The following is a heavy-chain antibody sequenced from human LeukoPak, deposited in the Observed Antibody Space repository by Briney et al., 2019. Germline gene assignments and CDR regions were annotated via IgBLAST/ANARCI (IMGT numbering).Heavy chain of an antibody. CDR3: ARRGLQTYYGMDV. CDR2: IIPIFGTA. V-gene: IGHV1-69*13. D-gene: IGHD5-24*01. Sequence: SVKVSCKASGGTFSSYAISWVRQAPGQGLEWMGGIIPIFGTANYAQKFQGRVTITADESTSTAYMELSSLRSEDTAVYYCARRGLQTYYGMDVWGQGTTVTVSS. CDR1: GGTFSSYA. J-gene: IGHJ6*02.